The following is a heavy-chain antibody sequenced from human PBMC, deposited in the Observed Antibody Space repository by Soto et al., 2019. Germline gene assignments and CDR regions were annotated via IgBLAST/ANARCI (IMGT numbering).Heavy chain of an antibody. J-gene: IGHJ5*02. Sequence: SETLTLTCAVSGGSISSGGYYWGWIRQHPGNDLEWIIYMHYSGTTYYNPSLRSRIAMSLDTSKNQFSLELSSVTAADTAVYYCARYYFDFGGYSNWFDPWGRGTLVTVSS. CDR1: GGSISSGGYY. CDR2: MHYSGTT. V-gene: IGHV4-31*11. D-gene: IGHD3-22*01. CDR3: ARYYFDFGGYSNWFDP.